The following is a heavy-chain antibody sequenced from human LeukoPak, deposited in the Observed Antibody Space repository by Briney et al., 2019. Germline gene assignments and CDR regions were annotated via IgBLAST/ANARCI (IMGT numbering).Heavy chain of an antibody. D-gene: IGHD6-25*01. CDR2: VHLDGRT. CDR3: AREGGFYRPLDY. J-gene: IGHJ4*02. Sequence: SETLSLTCEVPGGSVTSTNWWTWFRQPPGKGLEWIGEVHLDGRTNYNPSLKSRLVMSADLPENHISLKLTSVTAADTAVYYCAREGGFYRPLDYSGQGTLVTVSS. V-gene: IGHV4-4*02. CDR1: GGSVTSTNW.